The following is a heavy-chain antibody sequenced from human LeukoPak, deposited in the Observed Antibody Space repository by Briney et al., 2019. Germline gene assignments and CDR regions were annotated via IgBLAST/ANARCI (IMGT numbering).Heavy chain of an antibody. J-gene: IGHJ6*03. CDR2: INHSGST. V-gene: IGHV4-34*01. Sequence: PSQTLSLTCAVHGGSFSGYYWGWIRQPPGKGQEWIGEINHSGSTNYNPSRKSRVTISVDTYKNQFSLKLSSVTAADTAVYYCARGRDSSSWYPRTKNNYMDVWGKGTTVTVSS. CDR3: ARGRDSSSWYPRTKNNYMDV. D-gene: IGHD6-13*01. CDR1: GGSFSGYY.